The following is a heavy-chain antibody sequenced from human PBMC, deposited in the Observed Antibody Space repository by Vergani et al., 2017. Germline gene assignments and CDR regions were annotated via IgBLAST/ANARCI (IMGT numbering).Heavy chain of an antibody. J-gene: IGHJ4*02. D-gene: IGHD2-2*01. Sequence: EVQLLESGGGLVQPGGSLRLSCAASGFTFSSYAMSWVRQAPGKGLEWVSAISGSGGSTYYADSVKGRFTISRDNSKNTLYLQMNSLRAEDTAVYYCAKMLDRETEGSYAMGPSGGWGQGTLVTVSS. CDR3: AKMLDRETEGSYAMGPSGG. CDR2: ISGSGGST. CDR1: GFTFSSYA. V-gene: IGHV3-23*01.